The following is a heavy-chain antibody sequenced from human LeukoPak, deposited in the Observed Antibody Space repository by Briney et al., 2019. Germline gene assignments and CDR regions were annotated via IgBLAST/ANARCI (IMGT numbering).Heavy chain of an antibody. CDR3: ATGIGREGTFRGQLDY. D-gene: IGHD3-16*01. J-gene: IGHJ4*02. CDR1: GYTLTELS. CDR2: FDPEGGET. V-gene: IGHV1-24*01. Sequence: ASVKVSCKVSGYTLTELSMHWVRQAPGKGLEWMGGFDPEGGETIYAQKFQGRVTMTEDTSTDTAYMGLSSLRSEDTAVYYCATGIGREGTFRGQLDYWGQGTLVTVSS.